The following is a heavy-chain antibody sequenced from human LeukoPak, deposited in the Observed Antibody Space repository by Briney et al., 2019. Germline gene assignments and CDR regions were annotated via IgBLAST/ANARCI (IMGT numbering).Heavy chain of an antibody. CDR2: IRPEGTTT. D-gene: IGHD3/OR15-3a*01. CDR3: ARDWDWILVDY. CDR1: GFTFSTYW. Sequence: GGSLRLSCAASGFTFSTYWMHWVRQAPGKGLVWVSRIRPEGTTTAYADSVKGRFTISRDNAKNTLFLQMNSLRAEDTAVYYCARDWDWILVDYWGQGTLVTVFS. J-gene: IGHJ4*02. V-gene: IGHV3-74*03.